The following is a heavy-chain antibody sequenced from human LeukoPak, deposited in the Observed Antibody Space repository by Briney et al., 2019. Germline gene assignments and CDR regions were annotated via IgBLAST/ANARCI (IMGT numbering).Heavy chain of an antibody. CDR1: GFTFDDYA. D-gene: IGHD5-24*01. J-gene: IGHJ3*02. CDR3: AKLRGRWLQEDAFDI. CDR2: ISWDGGST. V-gene: IGHV3-43D*03. Sequence: PGGSLRLSCAASGFTFDDYAMHWVRQAPGKGLEWVSLISWDGGSTYYADSVKGRFTISRDNSKNSLYLQMNSLRAEDTALYYCAKLRGRWLQEDAFDIWGQGTMVTVSS.